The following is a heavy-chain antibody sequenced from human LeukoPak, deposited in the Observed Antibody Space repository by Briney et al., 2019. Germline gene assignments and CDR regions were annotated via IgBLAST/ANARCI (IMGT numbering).Heavy chain of an antibody. D-gene: IGHD6-13*01. CDR1: GGSISSYY. Sequence: SETLSLTCTVSGGSISSYYCSWIRQPPGKGLEWLGYIYYSGSTNYNPSLKSRVTISVDTSKNQFSLKLSSVTAADTAVYYCAREIAAAGTFYYYYMDVWGKGTTVTVSS. V-gene: IGHV4-59*01. J-gene: IGHJ6*03. CDR2: IYYSGST. CDR3: AREIAAAGTFYYYYMDV.